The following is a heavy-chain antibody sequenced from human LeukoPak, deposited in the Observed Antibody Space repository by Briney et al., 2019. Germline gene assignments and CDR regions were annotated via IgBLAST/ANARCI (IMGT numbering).Heavy chain of an antibody. D-gene: IGHD5-18*01. CDR3: ASWDLRGYSYGTLGY. Sequence: GGSLRLSCAASGFTFSSYWMHWVRQAPGKGLVWVSRIHSDGASTSHADSVKGRFTMSRDNAKNTLYLQMNSLRAEDTAVYYCASWDLRGYSYGTLGYWGQGTRVTVSS. CDR2: IHSDGAST. J-gene: IGHJ4*02. CDR1: GFTFSSYW. V-gene: IGHV3-74*01.